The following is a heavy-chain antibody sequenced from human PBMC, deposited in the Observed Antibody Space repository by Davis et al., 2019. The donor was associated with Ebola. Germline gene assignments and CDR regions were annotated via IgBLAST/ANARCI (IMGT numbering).Heavy chain of an antibody. V-gene: IGHV5-51*01. CDR1: GYSFISYW. CDR2: IYPGDSDT. Sequence: GESLKISCKGSGYSFISYWIGWVRQMPGKGLEWMGIIYPGDSDTRYSPSLQGQVTISADKSISTAYLQWSSLKASDTAMYYCASALPPDGDFRERWAFDIWGQGTMVTVSS. D-gene: IGHD2-21*01. CDR3: ASALPPDGDFRERWAFDI. J-gene: IGHJ3*02.